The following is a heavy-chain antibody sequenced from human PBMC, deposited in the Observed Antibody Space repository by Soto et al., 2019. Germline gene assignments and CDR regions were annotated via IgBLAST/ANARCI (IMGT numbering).Heavy chain of an antibody. CDR3: ATAPGYWASAHLDY. CDR2: IKSHTDGGTT. J-gene: IGHJ4*02. Sequence: VQLVESGGGLVKPGGSLRLSCTVSGLTFTNAWMTWVRQAPGKGLEWVARIKSHTDGGTTDYAAPLQGRFTISRDDSRNTLFLQMNSLKTEATAVYFCATAPGYWASAHLDYWGQGTLVTVSS. CDR1: GLTFTNAW. D-gene: IGHD6-25*01. V-gene: IGHV3-15*07.